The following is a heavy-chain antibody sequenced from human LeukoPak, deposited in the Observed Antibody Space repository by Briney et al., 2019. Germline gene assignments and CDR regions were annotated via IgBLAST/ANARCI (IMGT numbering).Heavy chain of an antibody. CDR3: AKGSYCDSSGSFYFDY. D-gene: IGHD3-22*01. CDR2: ISGSGDNT. Sequence: GGSLRLSCAASGFTFSSYAMSWVRQAPGKGLEWVSGISGSGDNTYYADSVKGRFTISRDNSKNTLYVQVNSLGTEDTAAYYCAKGSYCDSSGSFYFDYWGQGTLVTVSS. V-gene: IGHV3-23*01. J-gene: IGHJ4*02. CDR1: GFTFSSYA.